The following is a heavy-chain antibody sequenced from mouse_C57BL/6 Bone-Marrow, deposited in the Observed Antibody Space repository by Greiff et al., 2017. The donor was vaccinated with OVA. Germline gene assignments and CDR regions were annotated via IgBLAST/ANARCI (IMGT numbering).Heavy chain of an antibody. CDR1: GFSLTSYG. CDR3: AKKWGYGNYLMDY. J-gene: IGHJ4*01. Sequence: VQGVESGPGLVQPSQSLSITCTVSGFSLTSYGVHWVRQSPGKGLEWLGVIWRGGSTDYNAAFMSRLSITKDNSKSQVVFKMNSLQADDTAIYYCAKKWGYGNYLMDYWGQGTSVTVSS. CDR2: IWRGGST. V-gene: IGHV2-5*01. D-gene: IGHD2-1*01.